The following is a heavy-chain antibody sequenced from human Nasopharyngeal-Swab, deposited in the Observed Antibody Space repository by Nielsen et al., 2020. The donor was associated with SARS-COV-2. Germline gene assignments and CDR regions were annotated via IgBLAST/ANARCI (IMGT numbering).Heavy chain of an antibody. V-gene: IGHV3-66*01. Sequence: GGSLRLFCAASGFTVSSNYMSWVRQAPGKGLEWVSVIYSGGSTYYADSVKGRFTISRDNSKNTLYLQMNSLRAEDTAVYYCASSIVVVVAALDAFDIWGQGTMVTVSS. CDR3: ASSIVVVVAALDAFDI. J-gene: IGHJ3*02. CDR1: GFTVSSNY. D-gene: IGHD2-15*01. CDR2: IYSGGST.